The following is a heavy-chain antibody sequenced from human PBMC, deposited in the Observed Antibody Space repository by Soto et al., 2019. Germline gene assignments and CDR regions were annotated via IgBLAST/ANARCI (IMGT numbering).Heavy chain of an antibody. Sequence: SETLSLTCTVSGGSISSYYWSWIRQPPGRGLEWIGYIYYSGSTNYNPSLKSRVTISVDTSKNQFSLKLSSVTAADTAVYYCARDYIAVAGTHGLDVWGQGTTVTVSS. J-gene: IGHJ6*02. CDR1: GGSISSYY. V-gene: IGHV4-59*12. D-gene: IGHD6-19*01. CDR2: IYYSGST. CDR3: ARDYIAVAGTHGLDV.